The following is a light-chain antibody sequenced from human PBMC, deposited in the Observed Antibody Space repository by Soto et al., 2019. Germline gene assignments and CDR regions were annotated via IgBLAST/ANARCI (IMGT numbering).Light chain of an antibody. CDR2: GGS. J-gene: IGKJ2*02. CDR3: QQRSNWPHCT. Sequence: EIVLTQSPATLSLSPGERATLSCRASQSVSSYLAWYQQKPGQAPRLVIHGGSNRANGIPARFSGSGSGTDFTLTISSLEPEDFAVYYSQQRSNWPHCTFGQGTKLEIK. CDR1: QSVSSY. V-gene: IGKV3-11*01.